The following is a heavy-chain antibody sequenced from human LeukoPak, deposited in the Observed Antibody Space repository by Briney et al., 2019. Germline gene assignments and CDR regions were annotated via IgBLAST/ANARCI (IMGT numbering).Heavy chain of an antibody. J-gene: IGHJ4*02. CDR3: AIIGYNWRLDY. D-gene: IGHD1-1*01. Sequence: GGSLRLSCAASGFTFRSHSMNWVRQAPGKGLEWISYIHSGDSTTYYADSVKGRFTISRDNAKNSLYLQMNSLGAEDTAIYYCAIIGYNWRLDYWGQGILVTVSS. CDR2: IHSGDSTT. CDR1: GFTFRSHS. V-gene: IGHV3-48*04.